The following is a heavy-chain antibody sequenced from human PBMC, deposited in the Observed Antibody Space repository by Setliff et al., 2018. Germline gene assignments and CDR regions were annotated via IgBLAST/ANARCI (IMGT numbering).Heavy chain of an antibody. D-gene: IGHD3-22*01. CDR3: ARIGVLILPDAFDV. CDR1: GGSFSGHY. J-gene: IGHJ3*01. CDR2: INHSGST. V-gene: IGHV4-34*01. Sequence: PSETLSLTCAVYGGSFSGHYWSWIRQSPGKGLEWIGEINHSGSTNYNPSLRSRVTVSVDTSKNQVSLRVISVTAADTAVYYCARIGVLILPDAFDVWGQGTVVTVSS.